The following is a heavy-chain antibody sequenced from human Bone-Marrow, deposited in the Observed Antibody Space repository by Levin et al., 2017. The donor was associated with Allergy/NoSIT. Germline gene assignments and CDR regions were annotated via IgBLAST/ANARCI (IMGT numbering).Heavy chain of an antibody. Sequence: SVKVSCKASGFTFTSSAVQWVRQARGQRLEWIGWIVVGSGNTNYAQKFQERVTITRDMSTSTAYMELSSLRSEDTAVYYCAADPNGIAAVYPDAFDIWGQGTMVTVSS. CDR2: IVVGSGNT. D-gene: IGHD6-13*01. CDR3: AADPNGIAAVYPDAFDI. V-gene: IGHV1-58*01. J-gene: IGHJ3*02. CDR1: GFTFTSSA.